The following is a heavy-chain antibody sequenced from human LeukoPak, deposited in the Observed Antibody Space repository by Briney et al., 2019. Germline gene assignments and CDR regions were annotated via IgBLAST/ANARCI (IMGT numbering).Heavy chain of an antibody. Sequence: SETLSLTCAVYGGSFSGYYWSWIRQPPGKGLKWIGEINHSGSTNYNPSLKSRVTISVDTSKNQFSLKLSSVTAADTAVYYCARGRVEVVVVPAATYYYYYMDVWGKGTTVTVSS. V-gene: IGHV4-34*01. J-gene: IGHJ6*03. CDR1: GGSFSGYY. D-gene: IGHD2-2*01. CDR2: INHSGST. CDR3: ARGRVEVVVVPAATYYYYYMDV.